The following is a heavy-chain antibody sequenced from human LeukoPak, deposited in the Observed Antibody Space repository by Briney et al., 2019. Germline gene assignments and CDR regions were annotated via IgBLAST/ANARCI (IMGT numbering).Heavy chain of an antibody. D-gene: IGHD3-3*01. V-gene: IGHV1-45*02. CDR2: ITPFNGNT. J-gene: IGHJ6*02. Sequence: SVKVSCKASGYTFTYRYLHWVRQAPGQALEWMGWITPFNGNTNYAQKFQDRVTITRDRSMSTAYMELSSLRSEDTAMYYCASSDFGKRGMGVWGQGATVTVSS. CDR3: ASSDFGKRGMGV. CDR1: GYTFTYRY.